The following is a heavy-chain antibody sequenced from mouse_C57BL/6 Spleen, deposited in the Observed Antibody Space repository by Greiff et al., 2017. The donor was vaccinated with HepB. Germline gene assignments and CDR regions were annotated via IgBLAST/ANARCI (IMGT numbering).Heavy chain of an antibody. J-gene: IGHJ2*01. Sequence: QVQLQQPGAELVRPGTSVKLSCKASGYTFTSYWMHWVKQRPGQGLEWIGVIDPSDSYTNYNQKFKGKATLTVDTSSSTAYMQLSSLTSEDSAVYYCARRLSYDYALDYWGQGTTLTVSS. CDR1: GYTFTSYW. V-gene: IGHV1-59*01. D-gene: IGHD2-4*01. CDR2: IDPSDSYT. CDR3: ARRLSYDYALDY.